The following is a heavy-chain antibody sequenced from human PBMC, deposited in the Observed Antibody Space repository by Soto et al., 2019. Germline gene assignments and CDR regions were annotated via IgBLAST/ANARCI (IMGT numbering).Heavy chain of an antibody. CDR1: GFIFSAYG. CDR2: INYYGSSK. D-gene: IGHD2-21*01. Sequence: QVHLVQSGGGAVQPGRSLRVSCSTSGFIFSAYGMHWVRQAPGKGLGWVAFINYYGSSKFYGDSVKGRFTISRDNSKNMLYLQLNSLRGEDTAIYYCARCKQKVIHCAMDVWGQGATVTVTS. V-gene: IGHV3-33*01. J-gene: IGHJ6*02. CDR3: ARCKQKVIHCAMDV.